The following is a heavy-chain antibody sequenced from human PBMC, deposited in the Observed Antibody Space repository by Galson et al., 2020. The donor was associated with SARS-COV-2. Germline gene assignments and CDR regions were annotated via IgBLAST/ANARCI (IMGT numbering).Heavy chain of an antibody. Sequence: KPSGFTFTGYYLHWVRQAPGQGLEWMGWINPNSGGTNYAQKFQGRVTMTSDTSISTAYMELSSLRSDDTAVYYCARGGDVVGVEGSPTGQGWFDPWGQGTLVTVSS. J-gene: IGHJ5*02. CDR1: GFTFTGYY. V-gene: IGHV1-2*02. D-gene: IGHD1-1*01. CDR3: ARGGDVVGVEGSPTGQGWFDP. CDR2: INPNSGGT.